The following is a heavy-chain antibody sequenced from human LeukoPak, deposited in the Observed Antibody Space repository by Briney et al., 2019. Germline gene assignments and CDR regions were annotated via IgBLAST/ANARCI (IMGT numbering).Heavy chain of an antibody. CDR1: GFTFSSHE. CDR2: ISSSDSIT. Sequence: EGSLRLSCVASGFTFSSHEMNWVRQAPGKGLEWVSYISSSDSITYYADSVKGRFIISRDNAKNSLYLQMNSLRAEDTAVYYCASKYTSTWDGDYWGQGTLVTVSS. D-gene: IGHD6-13*01. J-gene: IGHJ4*02. CDR3: ASKYTSTWDGDY. V-gene: IGHV3-48*03.